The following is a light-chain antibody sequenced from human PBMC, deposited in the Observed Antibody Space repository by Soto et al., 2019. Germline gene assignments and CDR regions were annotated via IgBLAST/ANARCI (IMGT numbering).Light chain of an antibody. CDR2: EVS. J-gene: IGLJ1*01. Sequence: QSALTQPPSASGCPGQSVTISCTGTSSDVGGYNYVSWFQQHPGKAPKLMIYEVSKRPSGVPDRFSGSKSGNTASLTVSGLQAEDEADYYCSSYAGSNNFVFGTGTKVTVL. V-gene: IGLV2-8*01. CDR1: SSDVGGYNY. CDR3: SSYAGSNNFV.